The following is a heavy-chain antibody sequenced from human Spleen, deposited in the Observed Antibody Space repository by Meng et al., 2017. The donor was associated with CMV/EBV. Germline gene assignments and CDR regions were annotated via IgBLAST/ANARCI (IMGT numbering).Heavy chain of an antibody. D-gene: IGHD3-3*01. CDR2: INHSGST. Sequence: SETLSLTCAVYGGSFSGYYWSWIRQPPGKGLEWIGEINHSGSTNYNPSLKSRVTISVDTSKNQFSLKLSSVTAADTAVYYCARDYGFWSGYGMDVWGQGTTVTVS. V-gene: IGHV4-34*01. CDR1: GGSFSGYY. CDR3: ARDYGFWSGYGMDV. J-gene: IGHJ6*02.